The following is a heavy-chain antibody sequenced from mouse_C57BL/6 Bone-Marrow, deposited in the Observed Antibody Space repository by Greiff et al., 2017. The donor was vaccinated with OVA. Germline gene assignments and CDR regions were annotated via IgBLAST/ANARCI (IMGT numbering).Heavy chain of an antibody. CDR1: GYTFTNYW. CDR2: IYPGGGYT. V-gene: IGHV1-63*01. D-gene: IGHD4-1*01. J-gene: IGHJ3*01. Sequence: VQLQESGAELVRPGTSVKMSCKASGYTFTNYWIGWAKQRPGHGLEWIGDIYPGGGYTNYNEKFKGKATLTADKSSSTAYMQFSSLTSEDSAIYYCARSGTGTAWFAYWGQGTLVTVSA. CDR3: ARSGTGTAWFAY.